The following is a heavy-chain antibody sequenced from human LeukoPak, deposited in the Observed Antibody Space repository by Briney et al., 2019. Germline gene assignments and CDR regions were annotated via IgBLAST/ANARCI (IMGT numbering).Heavy chain of an antibody. CDR3: ARDRVSVTGVFDN. V-gene: IGHV1-18*01. Sequence: ASVKVSCKASGYTFINYGISWVRQAPGQGLEWMGWISGYNGDTNYAQKLQGRVSVTTDISTSTAYMELRSLRSDDTAAYYCARDRVSVTGVFDNWGQGTLVTVSS. CDR1: GYTFINYG. CDR2: ISGYNGDT. J-gene: IGHJ4*02. D-gene: IGHD6-19*01.